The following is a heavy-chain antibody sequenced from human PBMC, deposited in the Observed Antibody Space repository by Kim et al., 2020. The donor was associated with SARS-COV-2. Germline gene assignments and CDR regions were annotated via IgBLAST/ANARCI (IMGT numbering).Heavy chain of an antibody. J-gene: IGHJ4*02. V-gene: IGHV4-34*01. CDR3: ARGPPGRRIAARPFDY. D-gene: IGHD6-6*01. Sequence: LKSRVTISVDTSKNQFSLKLSSVTAADTAVYYCARGPPGRRIAARPFDYWGQGTLVTVSS.